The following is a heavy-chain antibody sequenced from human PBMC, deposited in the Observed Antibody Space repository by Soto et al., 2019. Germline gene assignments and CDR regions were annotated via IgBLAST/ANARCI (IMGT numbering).Heavy chain of an antibody. J-gene: IGHJ6*03. V-gene: IGHV2-26*01. CDR1: GFSLSNARMG. CDR3: ARINPRPYYYYYYMDV. CDR2: IFSNDEK. Sequence: QVTLKESGPVLVKPTETLTLTCTVSGFSLSNARMGVSWIRQPPGKALEWLAHIFSNDEKSYSTSLKSRLTISKDTSKSQVVLTMTNMDPVDTATYYCARINPRPYYYYYYMDVWGKGTTVTVSS.